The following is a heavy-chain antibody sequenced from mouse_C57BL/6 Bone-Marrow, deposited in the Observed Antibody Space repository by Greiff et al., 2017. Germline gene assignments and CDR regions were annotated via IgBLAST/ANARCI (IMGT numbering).Heavy chain of an antibody. Sequence: QVQLQQPGAELVKPGASVKLSCKASGYTFTSYWMHWVKQRPGQGLEWIGMIHPNSGSTNYNAKFKSKAKLTVDKSSSTAYMQLSSLTSEDSAVYYCARPLLFDYWGQGTTLTVSS. D-gene: IGHD1-1*01. CDR2: IHPNSGST. J-gene: IGHJ2*01. CDR1: GYTFTSYW. V-gene: IGHV1-64*01. CDR3: ARPLLFDY.